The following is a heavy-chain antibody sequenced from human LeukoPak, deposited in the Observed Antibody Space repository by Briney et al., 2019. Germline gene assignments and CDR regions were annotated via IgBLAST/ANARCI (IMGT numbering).Heavy chain of an antibody. V-gene: IGHV3-23*01. CDR2: ISGSGGST. Sequence: GGSLRLSCAASGFTFSSYDMNWVRQAPGKGLEWVSVISGSGGSTYYADSVKGRFTISRDNSKNTLYLQMNSLRAEDTALYYCAKDSTKCYDSSGSKIDYWGQGTLVTVSS. D-gene: IGHD3-22*01. CDR3: AKDSTKCYDSSGSKIDY. CDR1: GFTFSSYD. J-gene: IGHJ4*02.